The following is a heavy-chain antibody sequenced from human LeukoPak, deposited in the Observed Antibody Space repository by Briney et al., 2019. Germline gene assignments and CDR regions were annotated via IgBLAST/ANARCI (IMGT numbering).Heavy chain of an antibody. CDR3: ARDRPPYSPDYYYGMDV. CDR1: GGSISSYY. CDR2: IYYSGST. Sequence: PSETLSLTCTVSGGSISSYYWSRIRQPPGKGLEWIGYIYYSGSTNYNPSLKSRVTISVDTSKNQFSLKLSSVTAADTAVYYCARDRPPYSPDYYYGMDVWGQGTTVTVSS. J-gene: IGHJ6*02. V-gene: IGHV4-59*01. D-gene: IGHD6-13*01.